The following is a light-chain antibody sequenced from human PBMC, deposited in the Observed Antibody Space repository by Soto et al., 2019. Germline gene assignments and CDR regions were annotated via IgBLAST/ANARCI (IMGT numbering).Light chain of an antibody. CDR3: HQYGTSPQT. J-gene: IGKJ3*01. Sequence: EIVLTQCPGTLSLSPGERATLSCRASQSVSISFLAWYQQKPGQAPRLLIYGTSNRAAGIPDRFSGSGSGTDFILIISRLEPEDFAVYYCHQYGTSPQTFGPGTKVDIK. CDR1: QSVSISF. V-gene: IGKV3-20*01. CDR2: GTS.